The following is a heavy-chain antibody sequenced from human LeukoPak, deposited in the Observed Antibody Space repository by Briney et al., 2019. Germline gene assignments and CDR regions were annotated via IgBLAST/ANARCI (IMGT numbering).Heavy chain of an antibody. CDR3: ARDPYSGSYGNYYYYFMDV. CDR2: ISSSSSYI. V-gene: IGHV3-21*01. D-gene: IGHD1-26*01. CDR1: GFTFSTYG. J-gene: IGHJ6*03. Sequence: GGSLRLSCAASGFTFSTYGMNWVRQAPGKGLQWVSSISSSSSYISYADSVKGRFTISRDNAKNSLYLQMNSLRAEDTAVYYCARDPYSGSYGNYYYYFMDVWGEGTTVTISS.